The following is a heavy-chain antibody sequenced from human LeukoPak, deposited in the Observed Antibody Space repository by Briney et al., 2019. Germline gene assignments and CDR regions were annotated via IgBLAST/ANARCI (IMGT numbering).Heavy chain of an antibody. CDR3: AKDMSGNDMYYFDY. Sequence: PGGSLRLSCAASGFTFSSYAMSWVRQAPGKGLEWVSTIGSSGDSTYYADSVRGRFTISRDNSGNMVYLQMNSLRAEDTAVYYCAKDMSGNDMYYFDYWGQGTLVTVSS. V-gene: IGHV3-23*01. D-gene: IGHD5-12*01. J-gene: IGHJ4*02. CDR1: GFTFSSYA. CDR2: IGSSGDST.